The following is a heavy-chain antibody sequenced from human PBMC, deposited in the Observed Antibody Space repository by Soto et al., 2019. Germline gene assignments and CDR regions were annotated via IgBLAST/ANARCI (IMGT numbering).Heavy chain of an antibody. CDR1: GYTFTSYD. D-gene: IGHD3-3*01. CDR2: MDPTSGVT. Sequence: QVQLVQSGAEVKKPGASVKVSCKASGYTFTSYDINWVRQAPGQGLEWMGWMDPTSGVTGYAQKIQGRVTMTRDTSTTTANMELSGLRSEDTAVYYCARDRKFDFWRKGLDVWGQGTTVTVSS. CDR3: ARDRKFDFWRKGLDV. J-gene: IGHJ6*02. V-gene: IGHV1-8*01.